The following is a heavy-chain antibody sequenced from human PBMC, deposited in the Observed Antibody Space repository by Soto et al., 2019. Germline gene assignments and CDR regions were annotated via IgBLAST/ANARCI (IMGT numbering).Heavy chain of an antibody. CDR1: GGSISSYY. CDR3: ARHQKDIVVVVAALRGAFDI. J-gene: IGHJ3*02. Sequence: SETLSLTCTVSGGSISSYYWSWIRQPPGKGLEWIGYIYYSGSTNYDPSLKSRVTISVDTSKNQFSLKLSSVTAADTAVYYCARHQKDIVVVVAALRGAFDIWGQGTMVTVS. D-gene: IGHD2-15*01. V-gene: IGHV4-59*08. CDR2: IYYSGST.